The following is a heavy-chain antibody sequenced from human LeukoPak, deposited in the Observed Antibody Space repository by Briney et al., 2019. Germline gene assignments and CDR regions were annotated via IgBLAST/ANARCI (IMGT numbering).Heavy chain of an antibody. D-gene: IGHD2-2*01. CDR2: IYTSGST. J-gene: IGHJ5*02. CDR3: ARLPAAPIARWFDP. Sequence: PSETLSLTCTVSGGSISSGSYYWSWIRQPAGKGLEWIGRIYTSGSTNYNPSLKSRVTISVDTSKNQFSLKLSSVTAADTAVYYCARLPAAPIARWFDPWGQGTLVTVSS. V-gene: IGHV4-61*02. CDR1: GGSISSGSYY.